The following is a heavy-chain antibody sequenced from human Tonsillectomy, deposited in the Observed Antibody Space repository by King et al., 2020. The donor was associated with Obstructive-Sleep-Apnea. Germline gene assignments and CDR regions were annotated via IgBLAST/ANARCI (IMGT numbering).Heavy chain of an antibody. J-gene: IGHJ4*02. CDR3: ARGSWMAGTGYYFDY. CDR2: IYPGDSDT. D-gene: IGHD6-19*01. V-gene: IGHV5-51*01. Sequence: VQLVESGAEVKKPGESLKISCKGSGYSFTSYWIGWVRQMPGKGLEWMGIIYPGDSDTRYSPSFQGQVTISADKSISTAYLQWSSLKASDTAMYYCARGSWMAGTGYYFDYWGQGTLVTVSS. CDR1: GYSFTSYW.